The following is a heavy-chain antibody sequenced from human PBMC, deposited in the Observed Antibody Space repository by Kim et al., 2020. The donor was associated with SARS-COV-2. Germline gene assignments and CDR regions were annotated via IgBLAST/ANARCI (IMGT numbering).Heavy chain of an antibody. V-gene: IGHV4-61*01. CDR3: ARDLRITIFGVLRNYGMDV. CDR1: GGSVSSGSYY. D-gene: IGHD3-3*01. CDR2: IYYSGST. J-gene: IGHJ6*02. Sequence: SETLSLTCTVSGGSVSSGSYYWSWIRQPPGKGLEWIGYIYYSGSTNYNPSLKSRVTISVDTSKNQFSLKLSSVTAADTAVYYCARDLRITIFGVLRNYGMDVWGQGTTVTVSS.